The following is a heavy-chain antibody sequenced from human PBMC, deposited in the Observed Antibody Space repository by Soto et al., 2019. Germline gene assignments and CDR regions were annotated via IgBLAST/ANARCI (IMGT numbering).Heavy chain of an antibody. J-gene: IGHJ5*02. CDR2: MNPNSGNT. Sequence: ASVEVSCKASGYTFTSYDINWVRQATGQGLEWMGWMNPNSGNTGYAQKFQGIVTMTRNTSISTAYMELSSLSSEDTAVYYCASGILEWSGVVVNNWFDPWGQGSLVTVSS. V-gene: IGHV1-8*01. CDR3: ASGILEWSGVVVNNWFDP. D-gene: IGHD3-3*01. CDR1: GYTFTSYD.